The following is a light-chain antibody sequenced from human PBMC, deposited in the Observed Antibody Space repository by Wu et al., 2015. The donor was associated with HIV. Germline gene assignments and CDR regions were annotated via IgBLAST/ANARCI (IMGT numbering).Light chain of an antibody. V-gene: IGKV3-20*01. Sequence: EIVLRQFLSTQSLSPGERALFSCRASQRLSSRSLAWYQQKGGQPPRLLISGASIRATGIPDRFSGSGSGTDFTLTISRLEPEDFAVFYCQQYGTSPWTFGQGTKVDIK. CDR2: GAS. CDR1: QRLSSRS. CDR3: QQYGTSPWT. J-gene: IGKJ1*01.